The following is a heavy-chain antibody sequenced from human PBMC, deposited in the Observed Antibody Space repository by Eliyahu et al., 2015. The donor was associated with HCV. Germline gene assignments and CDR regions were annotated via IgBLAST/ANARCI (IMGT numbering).Heavy chain of an antibody. CDR3: ARNWRTPDRVYFDL. V-gene: IGHV1-69*01. J-gene: IGHJ2*01. CDR1: GGTFSSYA. Sequence: EVKKPGSSVKVSCKASGGTFSSYAISWVRQAPGQGLEWMGGIIPIFGTANYAQKFQGRVTITADESTSTAYMELSSLRSEDTAGCYCARNWRTPDRVYFDLWGRGTLVTVSS. D-gene: IGHD1-1*01. CDR2: IIPIFGTA.